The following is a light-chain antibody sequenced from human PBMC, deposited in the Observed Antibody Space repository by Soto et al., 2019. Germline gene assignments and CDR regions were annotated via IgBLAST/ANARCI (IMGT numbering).Light chain of an antibody. CDR1: KTDHSH. CDR3: QQYSDWPLT. V-gene: IGKV3D-15*01. CDR2: AAS. Sequence: EIVMTQSPATLSVSPGERVTLSCRASKTDHSHLAWYQQRPGQAPRPLIYAASTRATGIPGRFSGNGFGTEFTLTISSLQSEDFAVYYCQQYSDWPLTFGGGTKVEIK. J-gene: IGKJ4*01.